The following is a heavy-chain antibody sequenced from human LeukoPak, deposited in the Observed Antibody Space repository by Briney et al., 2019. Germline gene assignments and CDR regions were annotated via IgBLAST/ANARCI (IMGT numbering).Heavy chain of an antibody. J-gene: IGHJ4*02. CDR3: ARALTPEYYFDY. Sequence: GPSVKVSCKASGGTFSSYAISWVRQAPGQGLEWMGGIIPIFGTANYAQKFQGRVTITADESTSTAYMELSSLRSEDTAVYYCARALTPEYYFDYWGQGTLVTVSS. CDR2: IIPIFGTA. D-gene: IGHD2-8*01. V-gene: IGHV1-69*13. CDR1: GGTFSSYA.